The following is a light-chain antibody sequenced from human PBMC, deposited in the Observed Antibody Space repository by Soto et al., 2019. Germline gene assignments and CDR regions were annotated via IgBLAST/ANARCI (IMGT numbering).Light chain of an antibody. CDR1: SGSVSTSYY. CDR3: ALYMGSGIWV. CDR2: STN. J-gene: IGLJ3*02. Sequence: QTVVTQEPSFSVSPGRTVTLTCGLSSGSVSTSYYPSWYQQNPGQAPRTLIYSTNTRSSGVPDRFSGSILGNKAALTITGAQADDEADYYCALYMGSGIWVFGGGTQLTVL. V-gene: IGLV8-61*01.